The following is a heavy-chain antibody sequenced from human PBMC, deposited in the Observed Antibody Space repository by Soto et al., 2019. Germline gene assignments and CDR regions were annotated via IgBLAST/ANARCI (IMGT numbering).Heavy chain of an antibody. CDR3: ARRRGFPYYYGMDV. CDR1: GGSISSGGYS. V-gene: IGHV4-30-2*01. J-gene: IGHJ6*02. Sequence: QLQLQESGSGLVKPSQTLSLTCAVSGGSISSGGYSWSWIRQPPGKGLAWIGYIYHSGSTYYNPSLMSRVTIPVDRSKNQFSLKLSSVTAADTAVYYCARRRGFPYYYGMDVWGQGTTVTVSS. CDR2: IYHSGST. D-gene: IGHD5-12*01.